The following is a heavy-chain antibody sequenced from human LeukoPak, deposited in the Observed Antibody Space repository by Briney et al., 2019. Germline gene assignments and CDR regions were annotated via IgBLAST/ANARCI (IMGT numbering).Heavy chain of an antibody. D-gene: IGHD3/OR15-3a*01. CDR3: ARDRAALQDWVEFDP. J-gene: IGHJ5*02. V-gene: IGHV3-23*01. CDR2: ISGSGGST. CDR1: GFTFSSYA. Sequence: AGGSLRLSCAASGFTFSSYAMSWVRQAPGKGLEWVSAISGSGGSTYYADSVKGRFTNSRDNSKNTVYLQMNSLRVEDTAVYFCARDRAALQDWVEFDPWGQGTPVIVSS.